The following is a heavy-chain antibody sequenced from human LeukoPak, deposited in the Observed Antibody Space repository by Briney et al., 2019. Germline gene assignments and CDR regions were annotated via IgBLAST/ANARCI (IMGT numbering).Heavy chain of an antibody. CDR3: ARDRDIVVVVAAHEYFQH. J-gene: IGHJ1*01. Sequence: ASVKVSCKASAYTLTSYGISWVRQAPGQGLEWMGWISAYNGNTNYAQKLQGRVTMTTDTSTSTAYMELRSLRSDDTAVYYCARDRDIVVVVAAHEYFQHWGQGTLVTVSS. CDR1: AYTLTSYG. D-gene: IGHD2-15*01. V-gene: IGHV1-18*04. CDR2: ISAYNGNT.